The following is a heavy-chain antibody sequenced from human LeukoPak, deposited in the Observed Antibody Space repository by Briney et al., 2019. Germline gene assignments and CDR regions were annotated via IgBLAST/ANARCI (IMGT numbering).Heavy chain of an antibody. CDR1: GGSFSGYY. V-gene: IGHV4-34*01. J-gene: IGHJ5*02. D-gene: IGHD3-10*01. CDR3: ARYYYGSGSS. Sequence: SETPSLTCAVYGGSFSGYYWSWIRQPPGKGLEWIGEINHSGSTNYNPSLKSRVTISVDTSKNQFSLKLSSVTAADTAVYYCARYYYGSGSSWGQGTLVTVSS. CDR2: INHSGST.